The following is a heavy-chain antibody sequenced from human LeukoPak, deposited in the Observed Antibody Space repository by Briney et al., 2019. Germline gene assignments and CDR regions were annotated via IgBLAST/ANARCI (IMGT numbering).Heavy chain of an antibody. V-gene: IGHV4-39*01. Sequence: SETLSLTCTVSGDSISSSNYYWVWIRQPPGKGLEWIGSIYYSGSPYYDSSLKSRVTISVDTSKNQFSLKLSSVTAADTAVYYCARVYWYFDLWGRGTLVTVSS. CDR3: ARVYWYFDL. J-gene: IGHJ2*01. CDR1: GDSISSSNYY. CDR2: IYYSGSP.